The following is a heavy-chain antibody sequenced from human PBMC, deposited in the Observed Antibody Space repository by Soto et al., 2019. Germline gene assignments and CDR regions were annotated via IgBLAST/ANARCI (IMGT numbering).Heavy chain of an antibody. V-gene: IGHV4-59*01. CDR2: VFDSGST. CDR3: ARARSRWTTLEY. Sequence: NPSETLSLTCIVSGDSISTFYWSWIRQPPGKGLEWIGNVFDSGSTNYNPSLKSRVTISAETSKNHISLKLRSVTAADTAVYYCARARSRWTTLEYWGQGTLVTVSS. J-gene: IGHJ4*02. CDR1: GDSISTFY. D-gene: IGHD3-3*01.